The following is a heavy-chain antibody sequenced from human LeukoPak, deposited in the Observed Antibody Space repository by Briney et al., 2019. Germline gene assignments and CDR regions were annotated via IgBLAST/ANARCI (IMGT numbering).Heavy chain of an antibody. CDR2: ISEGGDTI. CDR3: ARGEVDILNGGRYFYSMDV. V-gene: IGHV3-11*04. Sequence: GGSLRLSCAASGFTFSDYYMSWIRQAPGKGLEWLSHISEGGDTIFYADSVKGRFTISRDNLKNSLYLHMNSLRADDTGIYYCARGEVDILNGGRYFYSMDVWGKGTSVTVSS. CDR1: GFTFSDYY. D-gene: IGHD3-9*01. J-gene: IGHJ6*03.